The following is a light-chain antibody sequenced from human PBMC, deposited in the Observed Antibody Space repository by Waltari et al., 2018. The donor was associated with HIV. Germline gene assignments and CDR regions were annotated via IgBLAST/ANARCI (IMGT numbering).Light chain of an antibody. CDR3: CSYAGNYPVL. V-gene: IGLV2-11*01. CDR1: SSDGGGYNY. Sequence: QSALTQPRSVSGSPGQSVNISRTGTSSDGGGYNYVSWYQQTPGKAPKFIIYDVTTRPSGVPDRFSGSKSGNTASLTISGLQAEDEADYYCCSYAGNYPVLFGGGTKLTVL. J-gene: IGLJ3*02. CDR2: DVT.